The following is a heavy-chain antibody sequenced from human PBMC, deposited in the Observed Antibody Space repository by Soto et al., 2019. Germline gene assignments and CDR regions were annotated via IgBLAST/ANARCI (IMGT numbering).Heavy chain of an antibody. D-gene: IGHD6-19*01. CDR1: GGSFSGYY. CDR2: IKHSGST. Sequence: QVQLQQWGAGLLKPSETLSLTCAVYGGSFSGYYWSWIRQPPGKGLKWIGEIKHSGSTNYNPSLKSRVPISVDTSKNQCSLELGSVTAADTAVYYGARAVAGAWDSHEAPWGQGTLVTVSS. J-gene: IGHJ5*02. V-gene: IGHV4-34*01. CDR3: ARAVAGAWDSHEAP.